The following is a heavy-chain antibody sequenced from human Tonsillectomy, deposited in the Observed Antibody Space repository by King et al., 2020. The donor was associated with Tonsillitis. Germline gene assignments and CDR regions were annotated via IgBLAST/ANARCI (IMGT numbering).Heavy chain of an antibody. Sequence: QLQESGPGLVKPSETLSLTCTVSGGSISSYYWSWIRQPPGKGLEWIGYIYYSGSTNYNPSLKSRVTISVDTSKNQFSLKLSSVTAADTAVYYCARDREDHGLYYFDYWGQGTLVTVSS. V-gene: IGHV4-59*01. CDR1: GGSISSYY. D-gene: IGHD3/OR15-3a*01. J-gene: IGHJ4*02. CDR3: ARDREDHGLYYFDY. CDR2: IYYSGST.